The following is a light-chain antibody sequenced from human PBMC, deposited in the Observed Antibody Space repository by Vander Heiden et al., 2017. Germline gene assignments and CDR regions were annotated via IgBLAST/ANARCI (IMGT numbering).Light chain of an antibody. CDR2: DAS. CDR1: QSISSN. V-gene: IGKV3-15*01. CDR3: QQYNSWPIT. Sequence: EIVMTQSPATLSVSPGERATLSCRASQSISSNSAWYQAKPGQAPRLLIHDASTRATGLPARFSGSGSGTEFTLAISGLQSEDFAVYYCQQYNSWPITFGQGTRLEIK. J-gene: IGKJ5*01.